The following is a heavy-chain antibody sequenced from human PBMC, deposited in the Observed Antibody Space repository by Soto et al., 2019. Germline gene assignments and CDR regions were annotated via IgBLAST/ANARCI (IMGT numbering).Heavy chain of an antibody. CDR3: ARAGIPHNWFDP. CDR1: GYTFTGYY. V-gene: IGHV1-2*02. D-gene: IGHD2-2*01. J-gene: IGHJ5*02. Sequence: GASVKVSCKASGYTFTGYYMHWVRQAPGQGLEWMGWINPNSGGTNYAQKFQGRVTMTRDTSISTAYMELSRLRSAADTAVYYCARAGIPHNWFDPWGQGTLVTVSS. CDR2: INPNSGGT.